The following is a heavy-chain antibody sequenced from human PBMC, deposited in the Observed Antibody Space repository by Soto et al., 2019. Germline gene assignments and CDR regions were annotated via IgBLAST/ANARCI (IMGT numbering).Heavy chain of an antibody. CDR2: IYHSGST. J-gene: IGHJ4*02. CDR3: ARTTTVVTGPFDY. V-gene: IGHV4-4*02. CDR1: GGSISSSNW. D-gene: IGHD4-17*01. Sequence: KTSETLSLTCAVSGGSISSSNWWSWVRQPPGKGLEWIGEIYHSGSTNYNPSLKSRVTISVDKSKNQFSLKLSSVTAADTAVYYCARTTTVVTGPFDYWGQGTLVTVSS.